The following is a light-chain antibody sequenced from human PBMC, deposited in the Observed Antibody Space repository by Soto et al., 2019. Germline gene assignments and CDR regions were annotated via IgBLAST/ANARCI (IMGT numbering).Light chain of an antibody. Sequence: QSVLSQPASMSGSPGQSITISCTGTSSDVGGYNFVSWYQQHPGKAPKVMIYDVSNRPSGVSNRFSGSKSGNTASLTISGLQAEDEADYYCTSYTTSDTVVFGGGTKVTVL. V-gene: IGLV2-14*03. J-gene: IGLJ2*01. CDR3: TSYTTSDTVV. CDR2: DVS. CDR1: SSDVGGYNF.